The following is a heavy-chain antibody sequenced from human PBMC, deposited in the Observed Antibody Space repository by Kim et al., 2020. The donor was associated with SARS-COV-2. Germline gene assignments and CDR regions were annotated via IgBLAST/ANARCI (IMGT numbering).Heavy chain of an antibody. CDR3: VKDWRQYSYGYDLNY. Sequence: DSVQGRFTISRDNSKNTLYLQMSSLRAEDTAVYYCVKDWRQYSYGYDLNYWGQGTLVTVSS. V-gene: IGHV3-64D*09. J-gene: IGHJ4*02. D-gene: IGHD5-18*01.